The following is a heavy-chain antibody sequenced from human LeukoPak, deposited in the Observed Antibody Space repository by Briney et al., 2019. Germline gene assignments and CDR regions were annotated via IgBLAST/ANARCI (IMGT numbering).Heavy chain of an antibody. Sequence: ASVKVSCKASGYTFTSYDINWVRQATGQGLEWMGWMNPNSGNTGYAQKFQGRVTMTRDTSISTAYMELSRLRSDDTAVYYCARDQAGGGRKSGLGYWGQGTLVTVSS. V-gene: IGHV1-8*01. D-gene: IGHD2-15*01. CDR1: GYTFTSYD. CDR2: MNPNSGNT. J-gene: IGHJ4*02. CDR3: ARDQAGGGRKSGLGY.